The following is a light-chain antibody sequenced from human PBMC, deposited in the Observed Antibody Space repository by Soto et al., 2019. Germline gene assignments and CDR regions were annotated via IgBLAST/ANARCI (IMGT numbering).Light chain of an antibody. V-gene: IGKV3-15*01. CDR1: QNVLSD. CDR3: QQYRSWPRT. CDR2: GAT. Sequence: EILLTQSPATLSVSPGETVTLSCRASQNVLSDLAWYQQKPGQAPRLLVYGATTRATDAPAKFRGSGSGTEFSLTFSSLQSEDFATYYCQQYRSWPRTFGQGSKVEI. J-gene: IGKJ1*01.